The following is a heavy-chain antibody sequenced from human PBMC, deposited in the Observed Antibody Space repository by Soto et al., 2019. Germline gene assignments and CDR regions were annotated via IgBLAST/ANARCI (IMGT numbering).Heavy chain of an antibody. CDR1: GFTFSDYN. CDR3: ARDASGYDFDY. Sequence: EVQLVESGGGLVKPGGSLRLSCGASGFTFSDYNMIWVRQAPGKGLEWVSYIGSGDNYRYYADSVKGRFTISRDNAKKSLHLQMNSLRAEDTAVYYCARDASGYDFDYWGQGTLVNVS. V-gene: IGHV3-21*01. D-gene: IGHD5-12*01. CDR2: IGSGDNYR. J-gene: IGHJ4*02.